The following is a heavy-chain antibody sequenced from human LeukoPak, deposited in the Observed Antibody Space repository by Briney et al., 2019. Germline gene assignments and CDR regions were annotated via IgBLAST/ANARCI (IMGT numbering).Heavy chain of an antibody. Sequence: LGESLKISCKGSGYSFYSYWIGWVRQMPGKGLEWMGIIYPGDSDTRYSPSFQGQVTISADKSIITAYLQWSSLKASDTAMYYCARAGIVATIPYYFDYWGQGTLVTVSS. V-gene: IGHV5-51*01. D-gene: IGHD5-12*01. J-gene: IGHJ4*02. CDR2: IYPGDSDT. CDR3: ARAGIVATIPYYFDY. CDR1: GYSFYSYW.